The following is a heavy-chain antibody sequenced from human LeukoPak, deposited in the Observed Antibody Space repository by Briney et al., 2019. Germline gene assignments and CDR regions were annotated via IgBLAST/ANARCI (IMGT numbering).Heavy chain of an antibody. CDR2: ISAYNGNT. D-gene: IGHD3-10*01. V-gene: IGHV1-18*01. Sequence: GALVKVSCKASGYTFTNYGISWVRQAPGQGLEWMGWISAYNGNTNYAQKIQGRVTMTTDTSTSTAYMELRSLRSDDTAVYYCGRDVVWSVRGYYYYGMDVWGQGTTVTVSS. J-gene: IGHJ6*02. CDR1: GYTFTNYG. CDR3: GRDVVWSVRGYYYYGMDV.